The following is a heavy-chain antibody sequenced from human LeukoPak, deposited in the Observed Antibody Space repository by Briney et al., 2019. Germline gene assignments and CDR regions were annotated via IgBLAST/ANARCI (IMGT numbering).Heavy chain of an antibody. D-gene: IGHD1-26*01. J-gene: IGHJ2*01. Sequence: ASVKVSCKASGYTFTSYYMHWVRQAPGQGLEWMGIINPSGGSTSYAQKFQGRVTMTRDTSTNTVYMELSNLRSEDTAVYYCARMVGPRYFDLWGRGTLVTVSS. CDR1: GYTFTSYY. CDR3: ARMVGPRYFDL. V-gene: IGHV1-46*01. CDR2: INPSGGST.